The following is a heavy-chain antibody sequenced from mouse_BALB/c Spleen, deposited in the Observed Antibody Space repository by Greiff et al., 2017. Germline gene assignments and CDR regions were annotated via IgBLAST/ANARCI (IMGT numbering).Heavy chain of an antibody. CDR1: GFTFSSYT. D-gene: IGHD1-2*01. V-gene: IGHV5-12-2*01. J-gene: IGHJ3*01. CDR2: ISNGGGST. CDR3: ARHEGSHYYGYWFAY. Sequence: EVQLVESGGGLVQPGGSLKLSCAASGFTFSSYTMSWVRQTPEKRLEWVANISNGGGSTYYPDTVKGRFTISRDNAKNTLYLQMSSLKSEDTAMYYCARHEGSHYYGYWFAYWGQGTLVTVSA.